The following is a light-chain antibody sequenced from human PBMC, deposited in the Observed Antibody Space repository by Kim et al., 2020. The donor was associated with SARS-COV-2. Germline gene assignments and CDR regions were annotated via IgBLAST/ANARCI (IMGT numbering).Light chain of an antibody. J-gene: IGKJ1*01. CDR3: QQYSNSPFT. CDR2: GAS. V-gene: IGKV3-20*01. Sequence: EIVLTQSPGTLSLSPGERATLSCRASQSVSSSYLAWYQQKTGQAPRLLIYGASSRATGIPDRFSGSGSGTDFTLTISRLEPEDFAVYYCQQYSNSPFTFGQGTKVDIK. CDR1: QSVSSSY.